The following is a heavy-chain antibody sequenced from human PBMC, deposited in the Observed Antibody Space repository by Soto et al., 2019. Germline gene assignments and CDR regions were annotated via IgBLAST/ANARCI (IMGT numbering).Heavy chain of an antibody. D-gene: IGHD3-16*02. V-gene: IGHV2-70*01. CDR3: ARRLSFCDIDYDMDV. Sequence: SCPTLVNPTQTPTLTCSFSGFSLSTSGMSVSWIRQPPGKALEWLALIDWDDDKYYSTSLKTRLTISKDTSKNQVVLTLTNMDPVDTATYYCARRLSFCDIDYDMDVWDLWTTVTVPS. CDR1: GFSLSTSGMS. CDR2: IDWDDDK. J-gene: IGHJ6*02.